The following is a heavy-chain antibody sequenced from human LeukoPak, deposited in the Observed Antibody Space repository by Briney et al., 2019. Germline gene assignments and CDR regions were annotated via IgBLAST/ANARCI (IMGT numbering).Heavy chain of an antibody. CDR3: ARDDGSFDY. CDR2: IYYSGST. CDR1: GGSLSSYY. V-gene: IGHV4-59*01. J-gene: IGHJ4*02. Sequence: PSETLSLTCTVSGGSLSSYYWSWIRQPPGKGLEWIGYIYYSGSTNYNPSLKSRVTISVDTSKNQFSLKLSSVTAADTAVYYCARDDGSFDYWGQGTLVTVSS.